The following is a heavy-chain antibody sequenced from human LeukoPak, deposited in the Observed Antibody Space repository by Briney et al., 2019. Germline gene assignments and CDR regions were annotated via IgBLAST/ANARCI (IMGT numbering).Heavy chain of an antibody. J-gene: IGHJ4*02. Sequence: GGSLRLSCAASGFTFSSYWMHWVRQAPGKGLVWVSRIESDGRVTSYADSVKGRFTISRDNSKNTLYLQMNSLRAEDTAVYYCARTYYYDTVLLDYWGQGTLVTVSS. CDR1: GFTFSSYW. CDR3: ARTYYYDTVLLDY. V-gene: IGHV3-74*01. CDR2: IESDGRVT. D-gene: IGHD3-22*01.